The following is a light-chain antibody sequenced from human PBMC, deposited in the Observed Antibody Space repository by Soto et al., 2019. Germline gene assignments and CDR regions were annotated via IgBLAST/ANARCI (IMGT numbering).Light chain of an antibody. CDR1: QSISTW. V-gene: IGKV1-5*02. Sequence: DIQMTQSPSTLSASVGDRVTIICRASQSISTWLAWYQLKPGKAPKLLIYDASSLESGVPSRFSGSGSGTEFTLTISSLQPDDFATYYCQQYNSYSPAFGQGTKVDIK. J-gene: IGKJ1*01. CDR2: DAS. CDR3: QQYNSYSPA.